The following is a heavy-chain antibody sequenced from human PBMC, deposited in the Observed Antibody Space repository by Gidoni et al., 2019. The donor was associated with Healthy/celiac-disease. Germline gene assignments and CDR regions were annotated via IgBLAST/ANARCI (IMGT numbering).Heavy chain of an antibody. Sequence: QVQLQQWGAGLLKPSETLSLPCAVYGGSFSGYYWSWIRQPPGKGLEWIGEINHSGSTNYNPSLKSRVTISVDTSKNQFSLKLSSVTAADTAVYYCASDYGGNSDYWGQGTLVTVSS. CDR3: ASDYGGNSDY. V-gene: IGHV4-34*01. CDR2: INHSGST. CDR1: GGSFSGYY. J-gene: IGHJ4*02. D-gene: IGHD4-17*01.